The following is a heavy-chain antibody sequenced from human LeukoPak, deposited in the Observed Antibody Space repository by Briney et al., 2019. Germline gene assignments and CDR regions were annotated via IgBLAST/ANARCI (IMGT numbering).Heavy chain of an antibody. Sequence: SETLSLTCTVSGGSISSGGYYWSWIRQPPGQGLEWIGSIYYSGNTYYNPSLKSRVTISVDTSKNQFSLKLSSVTATDTAVYYRARRRAGRDWFDPWGQGTLVTVSS. V-gene: IGHV4-39*01. D-gene: IGHD6-19*01. CDR2: IYYSGNT. J-gene: IGHJ5*02. CDR3: ARRRAGRDWFDP. CDR1: GGSISSGGYY.